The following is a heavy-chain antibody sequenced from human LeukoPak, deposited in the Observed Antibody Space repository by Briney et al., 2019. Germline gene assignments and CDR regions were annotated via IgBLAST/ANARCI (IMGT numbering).Heavy chain of an antibody. D-gene: IGHD3-3*01. CDR2: IYYSGST. Sequence: PSETLSLTCTVSGGSISSGDYYWSWIRQPPGKGLEWIGYIYYSGSTYYNPSLKSRVTISVDTSKNQFSLKLSSVTAADTAVYYCARCPTYYDFWSGSYYYYGMDVWGQGTTVTVSS. V-gene: IGHV4-30-4*01. CDR1: GGSISSGDYY. CDR3: ARCPTYYDFWSGSYYYYGMDV. J-gene: IGHJ6*02.